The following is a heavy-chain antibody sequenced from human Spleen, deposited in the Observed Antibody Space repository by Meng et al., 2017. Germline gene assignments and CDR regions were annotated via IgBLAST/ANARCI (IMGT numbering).Heavy chain of an antibody. CDR2: ISAYNGNT. J-gene: IGHJ4*02. CDR1: GYTFTSYG. V-gene: IGHV1-18*01. D-gene: IGHD5-18*01. CDR3: ARAGSTRGYSYGRFDY. Sequence: ASVKVDCKASGYTFTSYGISWVRQAPGQGLEWMGWISAYNGNTNYAQKLQGRVTMTTDTSTSTAYMELRSLRSDDTAVYYCARAGSTRGYSYGRFDYWGQGPLVTVSS.